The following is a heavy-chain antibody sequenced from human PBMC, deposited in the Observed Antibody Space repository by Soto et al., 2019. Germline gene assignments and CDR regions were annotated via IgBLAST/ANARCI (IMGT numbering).Heavy chain of an antibody. J-gene: IGHJ5*02. Sequence: KGLEWVSAISGSGGSTFYADSVKGRFSISRDNSKNTLYLEMKSLRAEDTAVYYCAKDEDGSGSYYKGPYGPWGQGILVSVYS. D-gene: IGHD3-10*01. CDR2: ISGSGGST. V-gene: IGHV3-23*01. CDR3: AKDEDGSGSYYKGPYGP.